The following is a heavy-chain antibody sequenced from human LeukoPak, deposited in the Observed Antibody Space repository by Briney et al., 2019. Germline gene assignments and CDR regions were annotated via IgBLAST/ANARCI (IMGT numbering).Heavy chain of an antibody. J-gene: IGHJ4*02. CDR1: GGSVSSGSYY. V-gene: IGHV4-30-2*01. CDR3: ARGNVDIVATTFDY. Sequence: SETLSLTCTVSGGSVSSGSYYWSWIRQPPGKGLEWIGYIYHSGSTYYNPSLKSRVTISVDRSKNQFSLKLSSVTAADTAVYYCARGNVDIVATTFDYWGQGTLVTVSS. CDR2: IYHSGST. D-gene: IGHD5-12*01.